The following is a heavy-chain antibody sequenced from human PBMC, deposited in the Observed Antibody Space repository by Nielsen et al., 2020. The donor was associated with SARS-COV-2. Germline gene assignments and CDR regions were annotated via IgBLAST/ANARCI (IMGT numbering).Heavy chain of an antibody. CDR1: GFTFSSYA. V-gene: IGHV3-23*01. D-gene: IGHD4-17*01. J-gene: IGHJ3*02. Sequence: GGSLRLSCAASGFTFSSYAMSWVRQAPGKGLERVSAISGSGGSTYYADSVKGRFTISRDNSKNTLYLQMNSLRAEDTAVYYCAKATTVTTSPIWGQGTMVTVSS. CDR3: AKATTVTTSPI. CDR2: ISGSGGST.